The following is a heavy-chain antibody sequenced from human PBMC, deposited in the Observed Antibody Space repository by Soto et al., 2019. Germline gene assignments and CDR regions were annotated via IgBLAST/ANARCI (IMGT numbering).Heavy chain of an antibody. Sequence: QVQLVQSGAEVKKPGSSVKVSCKASGGTFSSYTISWVRQAPGQGLEWMGRIIPILGIANYAQKFQGRVTITAGKSTSPAYMELSSLRSEDTAVYYCAGDGDGDWRFDYWGQGTLVTGSS. V-gene: IGHV1-69*08. J-gene: IGHJ4*02. D-gene: IGHD4-17*01. CDR2: IIPILGIA. CDR3: AGDGDGDWRFDY. CDR1: GGTFSSYT.